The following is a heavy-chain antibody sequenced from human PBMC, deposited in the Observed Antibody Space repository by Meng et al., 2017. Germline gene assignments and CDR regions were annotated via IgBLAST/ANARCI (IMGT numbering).Heavy chain of an antibody. V-gene: IGHV3-21*01. Sequence: GGSLRLSCAASGFTFTAYSMNCVRQAPGKGLDCISYIRRGSSFQYYADSVTGRFTISRDNGNNSLCLQMNSLRGEDKAVDYWARDQIKGDGYKLAPRDWGQGTLVTVSS. J-gene: IGHJ4*02. CDR1: GFTFTAYS. CDR2: IRRGSSFQ. D-gene: IGHD5-24*01. CDR3: ARDQIKGDGYKLAPRD.